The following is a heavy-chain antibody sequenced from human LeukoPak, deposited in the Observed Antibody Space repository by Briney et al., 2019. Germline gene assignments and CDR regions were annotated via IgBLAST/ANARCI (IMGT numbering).Heavy chain of an antibody. D-gene: IGHD5-12*01. Sequence: PGGSLRLSCAASGFAFSSYAMHRVRQAPGKGLEWVSSISSSSTYIYYADSVKGRFTISRDNAKNSLYLQMNSLRAEDTAVYYCTRESGGYKGYEGYWGQGILVTVSS. CDR1: GFAFSSYA. V-gene: IGHV3-21*01. CDR3: TRESGGYKGYEGY. CDR2: ISSSSTYI. J-gene: IGHJ4*02.